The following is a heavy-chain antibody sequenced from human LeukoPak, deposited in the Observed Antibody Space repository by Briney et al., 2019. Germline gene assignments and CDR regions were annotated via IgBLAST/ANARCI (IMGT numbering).Heavy chain of an antibody. CDR1: GGSISSGGYY. CDR3: ARGGSYRSFDY. V-gene: IGHV4-31*03. D-gene: IGHD3-16*02. CDR2: IHYSGSA. Sequence: SETLSLTCTVSGGSISSGGYYWTWIRQHPGKGLEWIGYIHYSGSAFYNPSLKSRVTISVDTSKNQFSLKLSSVTAADTAVYYCARGGSYRSFDYWGQGTLVTVSS. J-gene: IGHJ4*02.